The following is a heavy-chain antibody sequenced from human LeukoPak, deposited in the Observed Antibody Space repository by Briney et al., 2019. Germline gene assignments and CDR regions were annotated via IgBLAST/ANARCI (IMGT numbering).Heavy chain of an antibody. CDR3: ARAMVRGDPLRYFDL. J-gene: IGHJ2*01. D-gene: IGHD3-10*01. CDR2: IYYSGST. V-gene: IGHV4-59*12. CDR1: GGSISSYY. Sequence: SETLSLTCTVSGGSISSYYWSWIRQPPGKGLEWIGYIYYSGSTNYNPSLKSRVTISVDTSKNQFSLKLSSVTAADTAVYYCARAMVRGDPLRYFDLWGRGTLVTVSS.